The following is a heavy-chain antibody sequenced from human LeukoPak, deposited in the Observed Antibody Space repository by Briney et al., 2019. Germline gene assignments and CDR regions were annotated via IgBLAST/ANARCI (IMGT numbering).Heavy chain of an antibody. CDR1: GFTFSSYA. D-gene: IGHD6-19*01. CDR2: ISGSGGST. J-gene: IGHJ4*02. CDR3: AKDRGSPYSSAWYYFDY. Sequence: GGSLRLSCAASGFTFSSYAMSWVRQAPGKGLEWVSAISGSGGSTYYADSVKGRFTISRDNSKNTLYLQMNSLRAEDTAVYYCAKDRGSPYSSAWYYFDYWGQGTLVTVSS. V-gene: IGHV3-23*01.